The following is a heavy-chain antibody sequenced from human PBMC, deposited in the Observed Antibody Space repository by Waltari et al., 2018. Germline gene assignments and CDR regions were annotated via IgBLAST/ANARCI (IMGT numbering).Heavy chain of an antibody. CDR1: GGSISSSRSY. D-gene: IGHD3-10*01. CDR2: IYYSGST. J-gene: IGHJ4*02. V-gene: IGHV4-39*07. Sequence: QLQLQESGPGLVKPSETLSLTCTVAGGSISSSRSYCGWIRQPPGKGLEWIGIIYYSGSTYYTPSLKSRVTIAVDTSKNQFSLKLSSVTAADTAVYYCAREFYYGSGSYSFPFDYWGQGTLVTVSS. CDR3: AREFYYGSGSYSFPFDY.